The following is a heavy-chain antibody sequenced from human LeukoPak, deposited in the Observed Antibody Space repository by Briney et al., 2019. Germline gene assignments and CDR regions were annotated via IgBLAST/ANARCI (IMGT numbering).Heavy chain of an antibody. D-gene: IGHD3-3*01. J-gene: IGHJ4*02. Sequence: GESLKISCQASGYKITSHWIGWVRQMPGKGLEWMGIIYPGDSDTRYSPSFQGQVTISVDKSISTAYLQWSSLKASDTAMCYCARLGFLEWLLDYWGQGTLVTVSS. V-gene: IGHV5-51*01. CDR2: IYPGDSDT. CDR3: ARLGFLEWLLDY. CDR1: GYKITSHW.